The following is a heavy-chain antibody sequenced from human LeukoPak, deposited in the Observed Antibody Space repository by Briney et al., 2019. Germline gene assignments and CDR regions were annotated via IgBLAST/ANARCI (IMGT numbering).Heavy chain of an antibody. V-gene: IGHV3-30*02. J-gene: IGHJ4*02. Sequence: GGSLRLSCAASGFTFSSYSIHWVRQAPGKGLEWVAIIRSDGSEKYYADSVKGRFIISRDNSKNALYLQMNSLRPEDTAVYYCAKGTSFHQDYWGQGTLVTVSS. CDR3: AKGTSFHQDY. CDR2: IRSDGSEK. CDR1: GFTFSSYS. D-gene: IGHD2-15*01.